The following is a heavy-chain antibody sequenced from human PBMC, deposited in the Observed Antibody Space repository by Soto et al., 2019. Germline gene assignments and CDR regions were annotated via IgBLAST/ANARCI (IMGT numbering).Heavy chain of an antibody. Sequence: SETLSLTCAVYGGSFSGYYCSWSRQPPGKGLEWIGEINHSGSTNYNPSLKSRVTISVDTSKNQFSLKLSSVTAADTAVYYCARNKGGWKPYYYYYGMDVWGQGTTVTVSS. CDR3: ARNKGGWKPYYYYYGMDV. D-gene: IGHD1-1*01. CDR1: GGSFSGYY. V-gene: IGHV4-34*01. CDR2: INHSGST. J-gene: IGHJ6*02.